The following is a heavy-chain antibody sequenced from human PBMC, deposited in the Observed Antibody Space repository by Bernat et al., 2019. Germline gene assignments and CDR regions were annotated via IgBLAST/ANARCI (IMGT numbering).Heavy chain of an antibody. CDR2: ISGSGGST. J-gene: IGHJ6*03. Sequence: EVQLLESGGGLVQPGGSLRLSCAASGFTFSSYAMNWVRQAPGKGLEWVSAISGSGGSTYYADSVKGRFTISRDNSKNTLYLQMNSLRAEDTAVYYCAKLPGKGSFEGDYYYYYMDVWGKGTTVTVSS. D-gene: IGHD3-10*01. CDR3: AKLPGKGSFEGDYYYYYMDV. V-gene: IGHV3-23*01. CDR1: GFTFSSYA.